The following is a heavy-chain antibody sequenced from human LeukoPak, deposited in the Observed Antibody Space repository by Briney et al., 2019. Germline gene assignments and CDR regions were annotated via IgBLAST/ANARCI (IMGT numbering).Heavy chain of an antibody. CDR1: GFTFSSYA. CDR2: ISGSGGST. J-gene: IGHJ4*02. CDR3: AKHVRIALYFPFDY. V-gene: IGHV3-23*01. D-gene: IGHD6-13*01. Sequence: GGSLRLSCAASGFTFSSYAMSWVRQTPGKGLEWVSAISGSGGSTYYADSVKGRFTISRDNSKNTLYLQMNSLRAEDTAVYYCAKHVRIALYFPFDYWGQGTLVTVSS.